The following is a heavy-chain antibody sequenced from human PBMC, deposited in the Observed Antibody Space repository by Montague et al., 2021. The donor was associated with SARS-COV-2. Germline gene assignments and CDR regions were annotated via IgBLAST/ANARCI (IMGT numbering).Heavy chain of an antibody. D-gene: IGHD3-9*01. CDR1: GGSISSYY. CDR3: ARHALGYFDWLNEGHFDY. J-gene: IGHJ4*02. V-gene: IGHV4-59*08. Sequence: SETLSLTCTVSGGSISSYYWSWIRQPPGKGLEWIGYIYYSGSINYNPSLKGRVTISVDTSKNQFSLKLSSVTAADTAVHYCARHALGYFDWLNEGHFDYWGQGTLVTVSS. CDR2: IYYSGSI.